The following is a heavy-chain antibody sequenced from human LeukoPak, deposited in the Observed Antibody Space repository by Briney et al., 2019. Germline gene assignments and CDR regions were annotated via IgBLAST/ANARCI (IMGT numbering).Heavy chain of an antibody. Sequence: GGSLRLSCAASGFTVSNYYMSWVRRAPGRGLEGVSVIYSGDNTYYADSVKGRFTISKDNSKNTLYIQMNSLRVEDTAVYYCARDRNGGGNFDYWGQGTLVTVLS. J-gene: IGHJ4*02. V-gene: IGHV3-66*02. D-gene: IGHD4-23*01. CDR2: IYSGDNT. CDR1: GFTVSNYY. CDR3: ARDRNGGGNFDY.